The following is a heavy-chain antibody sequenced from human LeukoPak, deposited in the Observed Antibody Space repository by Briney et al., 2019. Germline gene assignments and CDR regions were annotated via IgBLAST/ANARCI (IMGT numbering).Heavy chain of an antibody. V-gene: IGHV3-21*04. D-gene: IGHD3-9*01. CDR1: GFTFSSYS. CDR2: ISTSSSYI. CDR3: ARESVYYDILTDYFRAHAINAAFEI. J-gene: IGHJ3*02. Sequence: GGSLRLSCAASGFTFSSYSMNWVRQAPGKGLEWVSSISTSSSYIYYADSVKGRFTFSRDNARNSVYLQMNSLRSDDTAVYYCARESVYYDILTDYFRAHAINAAFEIWGQGTMVTVSS.